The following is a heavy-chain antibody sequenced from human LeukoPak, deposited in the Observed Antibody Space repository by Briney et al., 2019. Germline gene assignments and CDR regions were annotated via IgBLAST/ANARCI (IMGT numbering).Heavy chain of an antibody. CDR1: GFTFSGSA. Sequence: GGSLRLSCAASGFTFSGSAMHWVRQASGKGLEWVGRIRSKANNYATAYAASVKGRFTISRDDSKNTAYLQMNSLKTEDTAVYYCTSNWNYDSYFDYWGQGTLVTVSS. V-gene: IGHV3-73*01. D-gene: IGHD1-7*01. J-gene: IGHJ4*02. CDR2: IRSKANNYAT. CDR3: TSNWNYDSYFDY.